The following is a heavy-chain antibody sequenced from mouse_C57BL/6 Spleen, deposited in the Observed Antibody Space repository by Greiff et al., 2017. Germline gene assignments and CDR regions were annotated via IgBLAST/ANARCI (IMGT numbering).Heavy chain of an antibody. CDR2: INPNYGTT. J-gene: IGHJ4*01. V-gene: IGHV1-39*01. CDR1: GYSFTDYN. D-gene: IGHD1-1*01. Sequence: EVQLQQSGPELVKPGASVKISCKASGYSFTDYNMHWVKQSTGKSLEWIGVINPNYGTTSYNQKFKGKTTLTVDQSSSTAYMQLNSLTSEDSAVYYCAREDYSGSSDYAMDYWGQGTSVTVSA. CDR3: AREDYSGSSDYAMDY.